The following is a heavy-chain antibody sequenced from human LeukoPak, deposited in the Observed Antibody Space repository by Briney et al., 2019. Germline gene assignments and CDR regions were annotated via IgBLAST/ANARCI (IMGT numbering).Heavy chain of an antibody. Sequence: PSETLSLACAVYGGSFSGYYLSWIRQPPGKGLEWIGEINHSGSTNYNPSLKSRVTISVDTSKNQFSLKLSSVTAADTAVYYCARGQWLGSLGFDPWGQGTLVTVSS. CDR3: ARGQWLGSLGFDP. J-gene: IGHJ5*02. CDR2: INHSGST. V-gene: IGHV4-34*01. CDR1: GGSFSGYY. D-gene: IGHD6-19*01.